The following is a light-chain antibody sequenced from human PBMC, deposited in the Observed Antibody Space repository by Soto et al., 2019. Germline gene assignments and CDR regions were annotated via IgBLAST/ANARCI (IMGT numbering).Light chain of an antibody. Sequence: DIPMTQSPSTLSASVGDRVTITCRASQSINTWLAWYQQKPGKAPNLLIYKASSLESGVPSRFSASGSGTEFTLTITSLQPDDFVTYYCQQYYSSPWTFGQGTKVEIK. CDR2: KAS. CDR3: QQYYSSPWT. V-gene: IGKV1-5*03. CDR1: QSINTW. J-gene: IGKJ1*01.